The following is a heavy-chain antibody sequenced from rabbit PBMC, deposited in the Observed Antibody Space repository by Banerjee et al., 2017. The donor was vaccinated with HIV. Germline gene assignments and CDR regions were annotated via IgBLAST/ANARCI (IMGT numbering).Heavy chain of an antibody. CDR2: IDVGRSGFT. D-gene: IGHD4-1*01. V-gene: IGHV1S45*01. J-gene: IGHJ3*01. CDR3: ARDSNDWCFDV. CDR1: GLDFSSSYW. Sequence: QEQLVESGGGLVQPEGSLTLTCKASGLDFSSSYWICWVRQAPGKGLEWIACIDVGRSGFTYYANWAKGRFTISTTSPTTVTLQMTSLTAADTATYFCARDSNDWCFDVWGQGTLVTVS.